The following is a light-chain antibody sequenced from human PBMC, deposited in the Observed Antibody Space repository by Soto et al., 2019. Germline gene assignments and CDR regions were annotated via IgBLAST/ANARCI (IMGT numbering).Light chain of an antibody. V-gene: IGKV2-30*01. J-gene: IGKJ4*01. CDR3: MQGTYWPRLT. Sequence: DVVMTQSPLSLPVTLGQPASISCRSSQSLVYSDGNTYLNWFHQRTGQSPRRLIYKVSNRDSGVRDRFSGSGSVSDFTLKISRVEAEGVGVYYCMQGTYWPRLTFGGGTKVEIK. CDR2: KVS. CDR1: QSLVYSDGNTY.